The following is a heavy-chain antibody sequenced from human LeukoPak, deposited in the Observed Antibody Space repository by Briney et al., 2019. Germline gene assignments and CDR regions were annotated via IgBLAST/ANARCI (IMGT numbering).Heavy chain of an antibody. CDR2: ISYDGSNK. V-gene: IGHV3-30*01. J-gene: IGHJ3*02. CDR3: ARGSYYYDPGAFDI. CDR1: GFTFSSYA. D-gene: IGHD3-22*01. Sequence: GGSLRLSCAASGFTFSSYAMHWVRQAPGKGLEWVAVISYDGSNKYYADSVKGRFTISRDNSKNTLYLQMNSLRAEDTAVYYCARGSYYYDPGAFDIWGQGTMVTVSS.